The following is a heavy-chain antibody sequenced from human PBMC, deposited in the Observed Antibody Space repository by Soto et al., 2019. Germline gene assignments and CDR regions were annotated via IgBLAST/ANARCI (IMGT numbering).Heavy chain of an antibody. Sequence: QVQLQESGPGLVKPSETLSLTCTVSGGSISSYYWSWIRQPPGKGLEWIGYIYSSGNTNYNPSLKSRVAISVDTSNNQFSLNLNSVTAADTAVYYCARARSSSPKRAFDYWGQGTLVTVSS. CDR2: IYSSGNT. J-gene: IGHJ4*02. D-gene: IGHD6-13*01. V-gene: IGHV4-59*01. CDR3: ARARSSSPKRAFDY. CDR1: GGSISSYY.